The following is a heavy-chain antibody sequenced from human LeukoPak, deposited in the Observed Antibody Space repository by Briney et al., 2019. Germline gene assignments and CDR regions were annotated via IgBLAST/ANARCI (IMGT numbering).Heavy chain of an antibody. J-gene: IGHJ3*02. CDR2: IYYSGST. D-gene: IGHD3-22*01. Sequence: SETLSLTCTVSGGSISSSSYYWGWIRQPPGKGLEWIGSIYYSGSTYYNPSLKSRVTISVDTSKNQFSLKLSSVTAADTAVYYCARGTEYYYDSSAAEDAFDIWGQGTMVTVSS. CDR3: ARGTEYYYDSSAAEDAFDI. V-gene: IGHV4-39*07. CDR1: GGSISSSSYY.